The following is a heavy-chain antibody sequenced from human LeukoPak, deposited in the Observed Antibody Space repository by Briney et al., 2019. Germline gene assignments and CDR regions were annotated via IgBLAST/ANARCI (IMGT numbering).Heavy chain of an antibody. J-gene: IGHJ1*01. CDR2: IWSDGTNK. CDR3: AKDAQRGFDYSNSLEY. Sequence: GGSLRLSCAASGFTFSHFGFHWVRQAPGEGLEWVAVIWSDGTNKYNGDSVKGRFIIYRDDYHNTVYLQMNSLRVQDTAIYYCAKDAQRGFDYSNSLEYWGQGSLVTVSS. D-gene: IGHD4-11*01. V-gene: IGHV3-33*06. CDR1: GFTFSHFG.